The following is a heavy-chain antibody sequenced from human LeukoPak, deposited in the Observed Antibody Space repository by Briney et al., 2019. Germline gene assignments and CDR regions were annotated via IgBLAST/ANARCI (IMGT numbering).Heavy chain of an antibody. CDR3: ARDLSSGFRFDS. Sequence: SQTPSLTCAISGDSVSNNRATWNWIRQSPSRGLEWLGRTYYRSTWSTNYTLSMRGRITINPDTSKNHFSLQLNSVTPEDTAVYYCARDLSSGFRFDSWGQGTLVTVSS. D-gene: IGHD3-22*01. V-gene: IGHV6-1*01. CDR1: GDSVSNNRAT. CDR2: TYYRSTWST. J-gene: IGHJ4*02.